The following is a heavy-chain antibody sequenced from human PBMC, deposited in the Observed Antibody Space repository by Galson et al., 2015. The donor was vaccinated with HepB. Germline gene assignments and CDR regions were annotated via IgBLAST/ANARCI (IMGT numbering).Heavy chain of an antibody. CDR1: GFTFSSYG. V-gene: IGHV3-33*01. CDR2: IWYDGSNK. CDR3: AREGYGDGHYYYYGMDV. D-gene: IGHD4-17*01. J-gene: IGHJ6*02. Sequence: SLRLSCAASGFTFSSYGMHWVRQAPGKGLEWVAVIWYDGSNKYYADSVKGRFTISRDNSKNTLYLQMNSLRAEDTAVYYCAREGYGDGHYYYYGMDVWGQGTTVTVSS.